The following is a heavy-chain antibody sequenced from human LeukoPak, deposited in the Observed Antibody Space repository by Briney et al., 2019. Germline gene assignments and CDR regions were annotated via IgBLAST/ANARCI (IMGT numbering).Heavy chain of an antibody. CDR2: ISSSSSTI. V-gene: IGHV3-48*01. Sequence: GSLRLSCAASGFTFSSYSMNWVRQAPGKGLEWVSYISSSSSTIYYADSVKGRFTISRDNSKNTLYLQMNSLRAEDTAVYYCAKVKARKDVWGQGTTVTVSS. J-gene: IGHJ6*02. CDR3: AKVKARKDV. CDR1: GFTFSSYS. D-gene: IGHD5-12*01.